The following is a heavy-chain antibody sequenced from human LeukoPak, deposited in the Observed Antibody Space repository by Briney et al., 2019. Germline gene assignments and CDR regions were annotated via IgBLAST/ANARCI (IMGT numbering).Heavy chain of an antibody. CDR2: ISSSGSTI. CDR1: GFTISDYY. D-gene: IGHD3-22*01. J-gene: IGHJ4*02. CDR3: HYYDSSGYYRFDY. V-gene: IGHV3-11*01. Sequence: GGSLRLSCAASGFTISDYYMSWIRQAPGKGLEWVSYISSSGSTIYYADSVKGRFTISRDNAKNSLYLQMNSLRAEDTAVYYCHYYDSSGYYRFDYWGQGTLVTVSS.